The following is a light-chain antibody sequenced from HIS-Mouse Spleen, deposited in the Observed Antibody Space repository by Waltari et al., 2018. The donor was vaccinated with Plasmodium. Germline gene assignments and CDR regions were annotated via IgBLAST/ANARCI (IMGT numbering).Light chain of an antibody. J-gene: IGLJ2*01. V-gene: IGLV3-1*01. CDR2: QDS. CDR1: KLGDKY. CDR3: QAWDSSTVV. Sequence: SYELTQPPSVSVSPGQTASITCSGDKLGDKYACWYQQKPGQSPVLVIYQDSKRPSGILERFSGSNSGNTATLTISGTQAMDEADYYCQAWDSSTVVVGGGTKLTVL.